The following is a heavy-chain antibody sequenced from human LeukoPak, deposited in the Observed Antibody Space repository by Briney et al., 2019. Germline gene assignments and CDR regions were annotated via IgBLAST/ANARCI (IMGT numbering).Heavy chain of an antibody. J-gene: IGHJ3*01. Sequence: GGSLRLSCAASAFTFSGYSMNWVRQAPGKGLEWVSYIWTDRYNKYYADSVMGRFTISRDNAKEALYLQMSNLRDEDTAVYYCGRELDSCGPNALDLWGQGTMVTVSS. D-gene: IGHD2-21*01. CDR3: GRELDSCGPNALDL. CDR2: IWTDRYNK. CDR1: AFTFSGYS. V-gene: IGHV3-48*02.